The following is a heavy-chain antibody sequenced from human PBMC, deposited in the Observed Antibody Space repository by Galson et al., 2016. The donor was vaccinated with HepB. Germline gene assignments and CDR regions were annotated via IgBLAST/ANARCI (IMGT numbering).Heavy chain of an antibody. J-gene: IGHJ4*02. Sequence: SLRLSCAASGFTFSSYAMSWVRQAPGKGLEWVSAISGSGGSTFYADSVTGRFTISRDNSKNTLYLQMNSLRAEDTAVYYCAKVAEAYSPVAYYFDSWGQGTQVTVSS. CDR1: GFTFSSYA. V-gene: IGHV3-23*01. CDR3: AKVAEAYSPVAYYFDS. CDR2: ISGSGGST. D-gene: IGHD2-15*01.